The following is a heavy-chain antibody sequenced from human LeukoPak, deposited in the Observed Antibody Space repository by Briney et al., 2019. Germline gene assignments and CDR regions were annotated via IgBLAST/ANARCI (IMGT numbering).Heavy chain of an antibody. Sequence: GGSLRLSCAASGFTFSSYSMKWVRQAPGKGLEWVSSISSSSYIYYADSVKGRFTISRDNAKNSLYLQMNSLRAEDTAVYYCAREGYSYGYYYYYYMDVWGKGTTVTVSS. V-gene: IGHV3-21*01. CDR3: AREGYSYGYYYYYYMDV. D-gene: IGHD5-18*01. CDR2: ISSSSYI. J-gene: IGHJ6*03. CDR1: GFTFSSYS.